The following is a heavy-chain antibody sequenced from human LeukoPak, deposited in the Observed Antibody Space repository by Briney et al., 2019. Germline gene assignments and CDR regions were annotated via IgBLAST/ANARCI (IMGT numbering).Heavy chain of an antibody. CDR1: GGSISSYY. J-gene: IGHJ4*02. D-gene: IGHD3-10*01. V-gene: IGHV4-59*08. CDR3: ARVGGMVRGVIITYYFDY. Sequence: SETLSLTCTVSGGSISSYYWSWIRQPPGKGLEWTGYIYYSGSTNYNPSLKSRVTISVDTSKNQFSLKLSSVTAADTAVYYWARVGGMVRGVIITYYFDYWGQGTLVTVSS. CDR2: IYYSGST.